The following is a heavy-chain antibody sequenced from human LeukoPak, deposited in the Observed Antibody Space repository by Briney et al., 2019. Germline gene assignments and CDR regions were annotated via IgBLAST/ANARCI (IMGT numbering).Heavy chain of an antibody. CDR2: INPYTGGT. V-gene: IGHV1-2*02. CDR1: GYTFTDYY. D-gene: IGHD1-1*01. J-gene: IGHJ4*02. CDR3: ARERGVQLERRLDH. Sequence: GASVKVSCKASGYTFTDYYMHWVRQAPGQGLEWMGWINPYTGGTNYAQKFQGRVTMPSDSSISTAYMELSSLTSDDTAVYYCARERGVQLERRLDHWGQGTLVTVSS.